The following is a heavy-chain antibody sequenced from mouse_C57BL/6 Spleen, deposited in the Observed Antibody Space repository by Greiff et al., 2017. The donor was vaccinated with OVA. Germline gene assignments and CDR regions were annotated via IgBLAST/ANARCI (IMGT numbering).Heavy chain of an antibody. CDR1: GYTFTSYW. J-gene: IGHJ4*01. CDR2: IYPSDSET. V-gene: IGHV1-61*01. CDR3: ARSDYDAMDY. Sequence: VQLQQPGAELVRPGSSVKLSCKASGYTFTSYWMDWVKQRPGQGLEWIGNIYPSDSETHYNQKFKDKATLTVDKSSSTAYMQLSSLTSEDSAVYSCARSDYDAMDYWGQGTSVTVSS.